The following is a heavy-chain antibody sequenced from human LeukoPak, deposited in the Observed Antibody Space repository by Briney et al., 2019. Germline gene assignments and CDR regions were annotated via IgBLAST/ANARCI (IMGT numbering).Heavy chain of an antibody. D-gene: IGHD5-12*01. CDR1: GGSISSYY. CDR2: IYYSGST. CDR3: ARDRTYSGYDPHFDY. J-gene: IGHJ4*02. V-gene: IGHV4-59*01. Sequence: SETLSLTCTVSGGSISSYYWSWIRQPPGKGLEWIGYIYYSGSTNYNPSLKSRVTISVDTSKNQFSLKLSSVTAADTAVYYCARDRTYSGYDPHFDYWGQGTPVTVSS.